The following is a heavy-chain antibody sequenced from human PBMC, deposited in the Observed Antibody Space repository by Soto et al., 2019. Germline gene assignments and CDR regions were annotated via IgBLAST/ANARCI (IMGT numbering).Heavy chain of an antibody. V-gene: IGHV1-18*01. CDR2: ISAYNGNT. CDR3: ARGPLLLWFGESLTYFDY. CDR1: GYTFTSYG. J-gene: IGHJ4*02. D-gene: IGHD3-10*01. Sequence: GASVQVSCKAPGYTFTSYGISWVRQAPGQGLEWMGWISAYNGNTNYAQKLQGRVTMTTDTSTSTAYMELRSLRSDDTAVYYCARGPLLLWFGESLTYFDYWGQGTLVTVSS.